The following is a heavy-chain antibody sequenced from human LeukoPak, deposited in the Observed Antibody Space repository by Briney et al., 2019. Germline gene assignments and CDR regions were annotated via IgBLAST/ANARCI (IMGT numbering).Heavy chain of an antibody. J-gene: IGHJ4*02. CDR3: ATIYGDFSDFDS. D-gene: IGHD4-17*01. CDR1: GASFSGSY. Sequence: SETLSLTCAVYGASFSGSYWNWIRQPPGKGLEWIGEVTHDGRINHNPSLRGRVTISVDTSMNQLSLRLSSVTAADTAVYYCATIYGDFSDFDSWAQGTLVTVSS. CDR2: VTHDGRI. V-gene: IGHV4-34*01.